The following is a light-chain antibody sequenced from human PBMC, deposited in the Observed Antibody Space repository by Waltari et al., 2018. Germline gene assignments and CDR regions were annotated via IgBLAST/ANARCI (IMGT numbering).Light chain of an antibody. Sequence: SYELTQPPSVSLSPGQTARITFSGDALPNKYAYWYQQRSGQAPVLVIYEDTKRPSGIPERFSGSISGTLATLTISGAQVDDEADYYCYSTDSSAYVFGTGTKVTVL. CDR2: EDT. CDR3: YSTDSSAYV. CDR1: ALPNKY. J-gene: IGLJ1*01. V-gene: IGLV3-10*01.